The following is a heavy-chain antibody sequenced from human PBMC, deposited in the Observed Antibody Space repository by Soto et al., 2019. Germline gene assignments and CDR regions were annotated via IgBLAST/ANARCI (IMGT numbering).Heavy chain of an antibody. D-gene: IGHD6-6*01. V-gene: IGHV3-23*01. CDR1: GFTFSSYA. CDR3: AKDLTRGQLAFGFLDY. J-gene: IGHJ4*02. Sequence: PGGSLRLSCAASGFTFSSYAMSWVRQAPGKGLEWVSAISGSGGSTYYADSVKGRFTISRDNSKNTLYLQMNSLRAEDTAVYYCAKDLTRGQLAFGFLDYWGQGTLVTVSS. CDR2: ISGSGGST.